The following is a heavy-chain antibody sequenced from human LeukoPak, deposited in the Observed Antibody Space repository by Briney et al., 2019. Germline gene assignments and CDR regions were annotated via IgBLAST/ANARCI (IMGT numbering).Heavy chain of an antibody. J-gene: IGHJ4*02. D-gene: IGHD3-22*01. CDR2: ISGSGSFT. CDR1: GFTFSDYY. V-gene: IGHV3-11*06. CDR3: AREDAYYDSRAFDY. Sequence: PGGSLRLSCAASGFTFSDYYMTWIRQAPGKGLEWVSFISGSGSFTNSADSVKGRFTISRDNSKNTLYLQMNSLRAEDTAVYYCAREDAYYDSRAFDYWGQGTLVTVSS.